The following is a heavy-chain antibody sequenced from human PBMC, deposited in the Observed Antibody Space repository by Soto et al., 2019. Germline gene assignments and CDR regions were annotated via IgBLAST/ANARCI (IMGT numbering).Heavy chain of an antibody. CDR1: GYSFTTYW. CDR2: IDPSDSYT. J-gene: IGHJ5*02. V-gene: IGHV5-10-1*01. CDR3: ARLLLSRVDFDP. Sequence: LMISCKGSGYSFTTYWISWVRQMPGKGLEWMGRIDPSDSYTNYSPSFQGHVTISADKSISTAYLQWSSLKASDTAMYYCARLLLSRVDFDPWGQGTLVTVSS. D-gene: IGHD3-16*02.